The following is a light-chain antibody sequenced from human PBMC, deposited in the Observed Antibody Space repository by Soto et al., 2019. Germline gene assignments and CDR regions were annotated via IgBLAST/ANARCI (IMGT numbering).Light chain of an antibody. CDR1: DSNIGSNT. CDR3: AAWDDSLNGRAV. Sequence: VLTQPPSASGTPGQRVTISCSGSDSNIGSNTVNWYQQVPGTAPKLLIYSNSQRPSGVPDRFSGSKSGTSASLAISGLQSEDEGDYYCAAWDDSLNGRAVFGGGTQLTVL. J-gene: IGLJ3*02. V-gene: IGLV1-44*01. CDR2: SNS.